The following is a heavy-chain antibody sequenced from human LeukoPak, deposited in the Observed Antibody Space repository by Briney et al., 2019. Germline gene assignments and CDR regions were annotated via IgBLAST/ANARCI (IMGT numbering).Heavy chain of an antibody. CDR3: ARDLPDYYDSSFPDY. CDR1: GYTFTGYY. Sequence: ASVTVSCKASGYTFTGYYMHWVRQAPGQGLEGMGWINPNSGGTNYAQKFQGRVTMTRDTSISTAYMELSRLRSDDTAVYYCARDLPDYYDSSFPDYWGQGTLVTVSS. CDR2: INPNSGGT. J-gene: IGHJ4*02. D-gene: IGHD3-22*01. V-gene: IGHV1-2*02.